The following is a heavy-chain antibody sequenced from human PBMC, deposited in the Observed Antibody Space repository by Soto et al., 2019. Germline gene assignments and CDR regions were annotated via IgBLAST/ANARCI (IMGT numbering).Heavy chain of an antibody. D-gene: IGHD6-19*01. Sequence: GGTLRLSCAASGFTFSSYAMSWIRQAHGKGLEWVSAISGSGGSTYYADSVKGRFTISRDNSKNTLYLQMNSLSAEDTAVSYFSKAPVFRTVAGLFDNWGQGTLVTVSS. CDR2: ISGSGGST. J-gene: IGHJ4*02. V-gene: IGHV3-23*01. CDR1: GFTFSSYA. CDR3: SKAPVFRTVAGLFDN.